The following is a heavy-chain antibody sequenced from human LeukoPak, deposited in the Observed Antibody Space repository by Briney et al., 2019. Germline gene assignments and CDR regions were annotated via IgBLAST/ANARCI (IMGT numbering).Heavy chain of an antibody. V-gene: IGHV3-64*01. CDR2: ISSDGGDT. CDR3: VRGLWGEFVWRASGI. J-gene: IGHJ4*02. CDR1: GFTFSSYA. D-gene: IGHD3-16*01. Sequence: GGSLRLSCAASGFTFSSYAMHWVRQAPGKGPEYVSIISSDGGDTDYANSVKGRFTISRDNSKNTLYLQMGSLRPEDMAVYYCVRGLWGEFVWRASGIWGQGTLVTVSS.